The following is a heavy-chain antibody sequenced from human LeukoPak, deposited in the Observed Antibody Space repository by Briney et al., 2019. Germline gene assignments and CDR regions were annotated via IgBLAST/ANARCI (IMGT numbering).Heavy chain of an antibody. D-gene: IGHD7-27*01. V-gene: IGHV1-2*02. J-gene: IGHJ4*02. Sequence: ASVKVSCQALGYTFTDHYFHWLRQAPGQGIEGMGWIHPGRGDTNIAQKFQGRVSLTRDMSISTPYMDLSRLTSDDTAVYYCARDHNWGPDYWGQGTLVSVSS. CDR1: GYTFTDHY. CDR2: IHPGRGDT. CDR3: ARDHNWGPDY.